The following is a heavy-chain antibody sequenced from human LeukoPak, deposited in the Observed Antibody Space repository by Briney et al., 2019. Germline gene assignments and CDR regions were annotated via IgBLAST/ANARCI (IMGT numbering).Heavy chain of an antibody. CDR2: ISYSGST. CDR1: GGSISSSSYY. V-gene: IGHV4-61*05. Sequence: SETLSLTCTVSGGSISSSSYYWGWIRQPPGKGLEWIGYISYSGSTNYNPSLKSRVTISVDTSKDQFSLNLTSVTAADTAVYYCARGPGWFDPWGQGTLVTVSS. J-gene: IGHJ5*02. CDR3: ARGPGWFDP.